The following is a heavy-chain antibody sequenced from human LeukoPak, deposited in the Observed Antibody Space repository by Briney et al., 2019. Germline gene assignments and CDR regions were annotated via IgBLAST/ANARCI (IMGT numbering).Heavy chain of an antibody. CDR1: GYTFTSYA. J-gene: IGHJ4*02. V-gene: IGHV1-3*03. Sequence: ASVKASCKASGYTFTSYAMHWVRQAPGQSLEWMGWINAGNGNTKYSQEFQGRVTITRDTSASTAYMELSSLRSEDMAVYYCARDDSSGYYNYFDYWGQGTLVTVSS. CDR2: INAGNGNT. CDR3: ARDDSSGYYNYFDY. D-gene: IGHD3-22*01.